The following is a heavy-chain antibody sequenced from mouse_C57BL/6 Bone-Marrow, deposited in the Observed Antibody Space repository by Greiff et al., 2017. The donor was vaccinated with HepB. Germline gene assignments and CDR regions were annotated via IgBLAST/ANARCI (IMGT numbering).Heavy chain of an antibody. CDR1: GFNIKDDY. CDR2: IDPENGDN. CDR3: PGKGDYFDY. J-gene: IGHJ2*01. D-gene: IGHD1-3*01. Sequence: EVQLQQSGAELVRPGASVKLSCTASGFNIKDDYMNWVKQRPEQGLEWIGWIDPENGDNEYASKFQGKATITAAPSSNTAYMQISSLTSEDTAVYYCPGKGDYFDYWGQGTTLTVSS. V-gene: IGHV14-4*01.